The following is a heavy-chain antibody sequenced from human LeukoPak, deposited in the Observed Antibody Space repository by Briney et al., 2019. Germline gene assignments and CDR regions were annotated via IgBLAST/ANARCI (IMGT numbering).Heavy chain of an antibody. J-gene: IGHJ4*02. Sequence: SETLSLTCTVSGGSISSGSYFWSWIRQPAGKGLEWIGRIYTSGSTNYNPSLKSRATISVDTSKNQFSLKLSSVTAADTAVYYCARLGPAAGTSFDYWGQGTLVTVSS. V-gene: IGHV4-61*02. CDR3: ARLGPAAGTSFDY. D-gene: IGHD6-13*01. CDR2: IYTSGST. CDR1: GGSISSGSYF.